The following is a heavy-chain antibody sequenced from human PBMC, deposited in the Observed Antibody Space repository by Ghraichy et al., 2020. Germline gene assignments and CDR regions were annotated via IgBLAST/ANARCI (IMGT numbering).Heavy chain of an antibody. J-gene: IGHJ4*02. V-gene: IGHV3-23*01. CDR3: AKDVGQQWRFDF. D-gene: IGHD6-19*01. Sequence: ESLNISCAASGFTFRSFAMSWVRQAPGKGLEWVAAISGSGGTTYYADSVKGRFTISRDNSKNTLFMQMYSLRDEDTAVYYCAKDVGQQWRFDFWGQGTLVTVSS. CDR1: GFTFRSFA. CDR2: ISGSGGTT.